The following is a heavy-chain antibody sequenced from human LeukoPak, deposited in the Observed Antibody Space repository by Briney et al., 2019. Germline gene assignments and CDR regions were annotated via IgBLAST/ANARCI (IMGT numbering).Heavy chain of an antibody. J-gene: IGHJ4*02. V-gene: IGHV3-23*01. CDR3: AKDGFIVVVVAATDDY. D-gene: IGHD2-15*01. CDR2: ISGSGGST. Sequence: GGSLRLSCAASGFTFSSYAMSWVRQAPEKGLEWVSAISGSGGSTYYADSVKGRFTISRDNSKNTLYLQMNSLRAEDTAVYYCAKDGFIVVVVAATDDYWGQGTLVTVSS. CDR1: GFTFSSYA.